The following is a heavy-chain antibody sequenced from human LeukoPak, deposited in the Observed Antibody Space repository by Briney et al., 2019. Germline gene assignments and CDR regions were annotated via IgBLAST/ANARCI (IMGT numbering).Heavy chain of an antibody. J-gene: IGHJ5*02. CDR2: ISGGGGST. Sequence: GGSLRLSCAASGFTFTSYSMNWVRQAPGKGLEWVSTISGGGGSTYYADSVKGRFTISRDNSKNTLYLQVNSLRAEDTAVYYCARVYGDYVEPGARWFDPWGQGTLVTVSS. D-gene: IGHD4-17*01. CDR1: GFTFTSYS. CDR3: ARVYGDYVEPGARWFDP. V-gene: IGHV3-23*01.